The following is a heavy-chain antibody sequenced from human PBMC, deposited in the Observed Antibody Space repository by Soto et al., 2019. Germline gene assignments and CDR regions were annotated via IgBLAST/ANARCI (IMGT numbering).Heavy chain of an antibody. Sequence: QVQLVESGGGVVQPGRSLRLSCAASGFTFSSYAMHWVRQAPGKGLEWVAVISYDGSNKYYADSVKGRFTISRDNSKNPLYLQMTSLRAEDTAVYYCASSRRVVAAYYFDYWGQGTLVTVSS. D-gene: IGHD3-22*01. CDR2: ISYDGSNK. J-gene: IGHJ4*02. CDR1: GFTFSSYA. V-gene: IGHV3-30-3*01. CDR3: ASSRRVVAAYYFDY.